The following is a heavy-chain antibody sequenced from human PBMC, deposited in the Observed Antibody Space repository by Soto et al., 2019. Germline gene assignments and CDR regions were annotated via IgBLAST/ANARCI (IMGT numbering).Heavy chain of an antibody. CDR2: ISYDGSNK. CDR3: AKREGLPN. CDR1: GFTFSSYG. J-gene: IGHJ4*02. Sequence: QVHLVESGGGVVQPGRSLRLSCAASGFTFSSYGMHWVRQAPGKGLEWVALISYDGSNKYYADSVKGRCTISRDNSKNTLYLRMNSLRGEDTAVYYCAKREGLPNWGQGTVVTVSS. D-gene: IGHD1-26*01. V-gene: IGHV3-30*18.